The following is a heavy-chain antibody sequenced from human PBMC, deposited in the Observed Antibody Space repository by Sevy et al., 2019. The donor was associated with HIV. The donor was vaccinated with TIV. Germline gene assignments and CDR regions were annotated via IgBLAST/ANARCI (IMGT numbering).Heavy chain of an antibody. CDR1: GYTFTGYY. V-gene: IGHV1-2*02. CDR2: INPNSGGT. Sequence: ASVKVSCKASGYTFTGYYMHWVRQAPGQGLEWMGWINPNSGGTNYAQKFQGRVTMTRDTSISTAYMELSRLRSDDTAVYYCARDLRRDIVVVPAIYWGQGTLVTVSS. D-gene: IGHD2-2*01. CDR3: ARDLRRDIVVVPAIY. J-gene: IGHJ4*02.